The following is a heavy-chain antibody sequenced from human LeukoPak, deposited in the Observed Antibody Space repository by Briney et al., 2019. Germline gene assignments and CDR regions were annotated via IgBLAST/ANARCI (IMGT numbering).Heavy chain of an antibody. V-gene: IGHV3-7*01. Sequence: GGSLRLSCAASGFTFSSYWMSWVRQAPGKGLEWVANIKQDGSEKYYADSVKGRFTISRDNAKNSLYLQMNSLRAEDTAVYYCARDRDYDFWSGTVVPYYFDYWGQGTLVTVSS. D-gene: IGHD3-3*01. CDR3: ARDRDYDFWSGTVVPYYFDY. CDR1: GFTFSSYW. CDR2: IKQDGSEK. J-gene: IGHJ4*02.